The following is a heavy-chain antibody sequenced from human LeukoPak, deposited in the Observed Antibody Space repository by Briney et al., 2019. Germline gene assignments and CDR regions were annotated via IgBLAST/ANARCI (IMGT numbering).Heavy chain of an antibody. CDR1: GFTFSHHG. CDR3: AELGITMIGGV. CDR2: IRNDGSNH. J-gene: IGHJ6*04. Sequence: GGSLRLSCAASGFTFSHHGMHWVRQAPGKGLEWVAFIRNDGSNHYYADSVKGRFTISRDNAKNSLYLQMNSLRAEDTAVYYCAELGITMIGGVWGKGTTVTISS. D-gene: IGHD3-10*02. V-gene: IGHV3-30*02.